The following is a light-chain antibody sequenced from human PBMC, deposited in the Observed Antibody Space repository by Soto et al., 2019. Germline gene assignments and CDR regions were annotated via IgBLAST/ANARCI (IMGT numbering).Light chain of an antibody. CDR1: SSNIVNNY. CDR3: GTWDDSLTHVV. CDR2: DSN. J-gene: IGLJ2*01. Sequence: QSVLTQPPSVSAAPGQKVTISCSGSSSNIVNNYVSWYQQLPGTAPKLLIYDSNKRPSGIPDRFSGSKSGTSATLGITGLQTGDEAVYYCGTWDDSLTHVVFGGGTKPTVL. V-gene: IGLV1-51*01.